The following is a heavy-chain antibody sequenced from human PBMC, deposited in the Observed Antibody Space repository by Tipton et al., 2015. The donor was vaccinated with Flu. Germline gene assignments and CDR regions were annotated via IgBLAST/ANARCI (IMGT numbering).Heavy chain of an antibody. V-gene: IGHV4-4*07. CDR3: ARGGTLGPTHFHY. CDR1: GGSISSNY. D-gene: IGHD1-26*01. CDR2: IYPSGST. Sequence: GLVKPSETLSLTCTISGGSISSNYWSWVRQPAGKGLEWIGLIYPSGSTNYNPSLKSRVTMSVDTSKNQFSLKLSSVTAADTAVYYCARGGTLGPTHFHYWGQGTLVSVSS. J-gene: IGHJ4*02.